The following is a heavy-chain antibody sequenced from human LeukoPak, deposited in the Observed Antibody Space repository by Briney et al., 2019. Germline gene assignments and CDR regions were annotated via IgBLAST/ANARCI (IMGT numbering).Heavy chain of an antibody. V-gene: IGHV3-11*05. D-gene: IGHD6-13*01. CDR1: GFTFSDYY. CDR2: ISDGSSST. J-gene: IGHJ4*02. Sequence: GGSLRLSCAASGFTFSDYYMSWIRQAPGKGLEWVSYISDGSSSTNYADSVKGRFTISRDNAKNSLYTQMNSLRAEDTAVYYCARGYSSSCDYWGRGTLVTVSS. CDR3: ARGYSSSCDY.